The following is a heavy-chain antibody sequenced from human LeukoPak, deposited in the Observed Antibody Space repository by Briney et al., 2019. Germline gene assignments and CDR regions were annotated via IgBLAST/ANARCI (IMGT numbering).Heavy chain of an antibody. Sequence: ASVTVSCKATGYTFTGYYMHWVRQAPGQGLEWMGWINPNSGGTNYAQKFQSRVTMTRDTSISTAYTELSRLRSDDAAVYYCARADYCSSTSCYSMDVWGKGTTVTVSS. CDR1: GYTFTGYY. CDR2: INPNSGGT. V-gene: IGHV1-2*02. J-gene: IGHJ6*03. CDR3: ARADYCSSTSCYSMDV. D-gene: IGHD2-2*02.